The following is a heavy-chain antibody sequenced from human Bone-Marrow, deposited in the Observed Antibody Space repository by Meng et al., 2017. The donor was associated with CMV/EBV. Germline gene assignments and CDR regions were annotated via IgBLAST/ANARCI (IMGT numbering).Heavy chain of an antibody. D-gene: IGHD2-2*01. CDR1: GGTVSSYA. CDR3: ARGYCSSTSCPRYYYGMDV. V-gene: IGHV1-69*05. Sequence: SVKVSCKASGGTVSSYAISWVRRAPGQGLEWMGGIIPIFGTANYAQKFQGRVTITTDESTSTAYMELSSLRSEDAAVYYCARGYCSSTSCPRYYYGMDVWGQGTTVTVSS. CDR2: IIPIFGTA. J-gene: IGHJ6*02.